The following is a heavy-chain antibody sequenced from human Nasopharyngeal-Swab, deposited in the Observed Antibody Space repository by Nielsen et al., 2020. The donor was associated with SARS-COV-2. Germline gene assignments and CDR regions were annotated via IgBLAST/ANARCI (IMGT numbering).Heavy chain of an antibody. CDR3: TRERGYSYGYSDY. J-gene: IGHJ4*02. CDR2: ISSSGSYI. CDR1: GFTFSSYA. Sequence: GESLKISCAASGFTFSSYAMHWVRQAPGEGLEWVSSISSSGSYIFYADSVKGRFTISRDNSKNSLYLQMNSLRAEDTALYYCTRERGYSYGYSDYWGQGTLVTVSS. D-gene: IGHD5-18*01. V-gene: IGHV3-21*01.